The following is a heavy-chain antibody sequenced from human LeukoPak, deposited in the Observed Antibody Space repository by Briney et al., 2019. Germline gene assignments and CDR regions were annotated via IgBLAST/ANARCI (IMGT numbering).Heavy chain of an antibody. Sequence: SETLSLTCTISGGSISSYYWSWIRQPPGKGLEWIGYIYYSGSTNYNPSLKSRVTISVDTSKNQFSLKLSSVTAADTAVYYCARNDFVWGTDRYDFLFDYWGQGTQVTVPS. CDR1: GGSISSYY. V-gene: IGHV4-59*01. D-gene: IGHD3-16*02. J-gene: IGHJ4*02. CDR3: ARNDFVWGTDRYDFLFDY. CDR2: IYYSGST.